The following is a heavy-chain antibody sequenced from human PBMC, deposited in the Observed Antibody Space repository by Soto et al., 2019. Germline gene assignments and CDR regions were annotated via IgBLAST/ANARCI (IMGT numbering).Heavy chain of an antibody. CDR2: IYYSGST. D-gene: IGHD3-10*01. J-gene: IGHJ6*02. V-gene: IGHV4-61*01. CDR1: GGSVSSGSYY. CDR3: ASGLLLWFGESKTYYGMDV. Sequence: QVQLQESGPGLVKPSETLSLTCTVCGGSVSSGSYYWSWIRQPPGKGLEWIGYIYYSGSTNYNPSLKSRVTISGDTSKNQFSLKLSSVTAADTAVYYCASGLLLWFGESKTYYGMDVWGQGTTVTVSS.